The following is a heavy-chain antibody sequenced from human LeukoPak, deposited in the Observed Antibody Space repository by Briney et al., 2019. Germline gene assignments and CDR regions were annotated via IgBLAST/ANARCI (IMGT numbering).Heavy chain of an antibody. Sequence: GGSLRLSCAASGFTFSGYWMHWVRQVAGKGPVWFSRINTDGSFSDYADSVKGRFTISRDNAKNSLYLQMNSLRAEDTAVYYCAREVGYVDYWGQGTLVTVSS. D-gene: IGHD2-15*01. CDR2: INTDGSFS. V-gene: IGHV3-74*01. CDR1: GFTFSGYW. CDR3: AREVGYVDY. J-gene: IGHJ4*02.